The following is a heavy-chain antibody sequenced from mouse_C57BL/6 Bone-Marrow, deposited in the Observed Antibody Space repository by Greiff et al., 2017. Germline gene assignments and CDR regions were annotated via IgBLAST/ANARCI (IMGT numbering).Heavy chain of an antibody. J-gene: IGHJ4*01. CDR3: ARAGGVITTVVAPDAMDY. Sequence: EVKLLESGPGLVKPSPSLSLTCSVTGYSITSGYYWNWIRQFPGNKLEWMGYISYDGSNNYNPSLKNRISITRDTSKNQFFLQLNAVTTEDTATYYCARAGGVITTVVAPDAMDYWGQGTSVTVSS. CDR2: ISYDGSN. D-gene: IGHD1-1*01. CDR1: GYSITSGYY. V-gene: IGHV3-6*01.